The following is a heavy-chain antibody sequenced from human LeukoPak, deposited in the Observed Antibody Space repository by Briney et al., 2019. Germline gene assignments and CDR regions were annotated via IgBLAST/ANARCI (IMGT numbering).Heavy chain of an antibody. D-gene: IGHD3-16*01. CDR2: IYYSGST. Sequence: SETLSLTCTVSGGSISSTTYYWGWIRRPPGKGLEWIGSIYYSGSTYYNPSLKSRVTVSADTSKNQFSLSLSSVTAADTAVYYCVRGSTLRHYQYWGQGTLVTVSS. V-gene: IGHV4-39*01. CDR3: VRGSTLRHYQY. J-gene: IGHJ4*02. CDR1: GGSISSTTYY.